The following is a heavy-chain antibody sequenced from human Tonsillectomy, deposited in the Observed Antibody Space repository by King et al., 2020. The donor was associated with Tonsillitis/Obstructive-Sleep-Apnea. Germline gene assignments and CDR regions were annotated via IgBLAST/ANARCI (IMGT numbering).Heavy chain of an antibody. D-gene: IGHD3-22*01. J-gene: IGHJ4*02. CDR2: IRSKSYGGTT. V-gene: IGHV3-49*04. CDR3: TRGYYDRSDMYYFDY. Sequence: DVQLVESGGGLVQPGRSLRLPCTASGFTFGDYAMSWVRQAPGKGREWVGFIRSKSYGGTTEYAASVKGRFTISRDDSKSIAYLQMNSLKTEDTAVYYCTRGYYDRSDMYYFDYWGQGTLVTVSS. CDR1: GFTFGDYA.